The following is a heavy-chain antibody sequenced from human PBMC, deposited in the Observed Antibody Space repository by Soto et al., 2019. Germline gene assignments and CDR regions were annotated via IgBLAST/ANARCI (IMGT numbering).Heavy chain of an antibody. J-gene: IGHJ4*02. D-gene: IGHD3-22*01. Sequence: SVKVSCKASGGTFSSYATSWVRQAPGQGLEWMGGIIPIFGTANYAQKFQGRVTITADESTSTAYMELSSLRSEDTAVYYCARWDYYYDSSGYIGPFDYWGQGTLVTVSS. V-gene: IGHV1-69*13. CDR2: IIPIFGTA. CDR3: ARWDYYYDSSGYIGPFDY. CDR1: GGTFSSYA.